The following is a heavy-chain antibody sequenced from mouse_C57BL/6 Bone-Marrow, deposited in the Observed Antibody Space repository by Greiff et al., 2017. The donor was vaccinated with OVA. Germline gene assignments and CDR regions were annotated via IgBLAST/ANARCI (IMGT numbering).Heavy chain of an antibody. J-gene: IGHJ1*03. V-gene: IGHV1-82*01. D-gene: IGHD1-1*01. CDR3: AREGVTVVPHWYFDV. CDR2: IYPGDGDT. CDR1: GYAFSSSW. Sequence: VKLQESGPELVKPGASVKISCKASGYAFSSSWMNWVKQRPGKGLEWIGRIYPGDGDTNYNGKFKGKATLTADKSSSTAYMQLSSLTSEDSAVYFCAREGVTVVPHWYFDVWGTGTTVTVSS.